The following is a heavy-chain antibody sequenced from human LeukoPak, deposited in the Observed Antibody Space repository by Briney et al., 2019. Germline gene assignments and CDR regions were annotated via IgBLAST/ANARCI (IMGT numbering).Heavy chain of an antibody. D-gene: IGHD6-19*01. CDR1: GFTFSSYT. CDR2: IIGSGGRT. V-gene: IGHV3-23*01. J-gene: IGHJ4*02. CDR3: AKASSDSSGWSYY. Sequence: GGSLRLSCAPSGFTFSSYTMTWVRQATGKGLEWVSTIIGSGGRTYNADSVKGRFTISRDNSKNTLYLQMNSLRAEDTAVYYCAKASSDSSGWSYYWGQGTLVTVSS.